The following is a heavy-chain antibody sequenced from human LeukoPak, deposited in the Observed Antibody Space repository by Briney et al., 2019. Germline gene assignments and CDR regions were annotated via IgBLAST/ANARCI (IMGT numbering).Heavy chain of an antibody. D-gene: IGHD6-19*01. Sequence: GASLKVSWKASGYTLTGYYMHWVRQAPGQGLEWMGCINPNSGDTNYAQKFQGRVTMTRDTSISTAYMELSRLRSDDTAVYYCARVSVAGTPDRHYFDYWGRGTLVTVSS. CDR2: INPNSGDT. CDR3: ARVSVAGTPDRHYFDY. V-gene: IGHV1-2*02. J-gene: IGHJ4*02. CDR1: GYTLTGYY.